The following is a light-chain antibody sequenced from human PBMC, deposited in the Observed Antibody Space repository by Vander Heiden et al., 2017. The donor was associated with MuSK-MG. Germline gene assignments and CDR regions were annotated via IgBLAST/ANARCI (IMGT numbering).Light chain of an antibody. CDR1: QSVLYSSNNKNY. V-gene: IGKV4-1*01. CDR3: QQYDSTPPLT. CDR2: WAS. Sequence: DIVMTQSPDSLAVSLGERATINCKSSQSVLYSSNNKNYLAWYQQKPGQPPKLLIYWASTRESGVPDRFSDSGYGTDFTLTISSLQAEDVAVYYCQQYDSTPPLTFGGGTKVEIK. J-gene: IGKJ4*01.